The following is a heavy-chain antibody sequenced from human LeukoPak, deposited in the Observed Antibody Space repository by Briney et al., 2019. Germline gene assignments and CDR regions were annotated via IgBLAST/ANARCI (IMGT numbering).Heavy chain of an antibody. V-gene: IGHV3-23*03. D-gene: IGHD3-16*01. CDR1: GFTFSTYA. CDR3: AKQMSTVTFTPFDY. Sequence: GGSLRLSCAASGFTFSTYAMSWVRQAPGKGLEWVSVIYSGGSTYYADSVKGRFTISRDNSKNTLYLQMNSLRADDTAVYYCAKQMSTVTFTPFDYWGQGTLVTVSS. CDR2: IYSGGST. J-gene: IGHJ4*02.